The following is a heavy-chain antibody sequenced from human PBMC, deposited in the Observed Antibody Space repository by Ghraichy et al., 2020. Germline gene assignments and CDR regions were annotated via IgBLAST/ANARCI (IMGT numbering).Heavy chain of an antibody. CDR1: GYSISSGYY. CDR2: IYYSGYT. V-gene: IGHV4-38-2*01. J-gene: IGHJ4*02. Sequence: SETLSLTCVVSGYSISSGYYWVWIRQPPGKGLEWIGSIYYSGYTYYNPSLKSRVTISVDTSKNQFSLKLSSVTAADTAVYYCARHVRGSYLSSLEYWGQGTLVTVSS. D-gene: IGHD1-26*01. CDR3: ARHVRGSYLSSLEY.